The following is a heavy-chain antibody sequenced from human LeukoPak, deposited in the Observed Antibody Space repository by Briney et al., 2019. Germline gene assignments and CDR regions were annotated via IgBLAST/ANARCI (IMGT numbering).Heavy chain of an antibody. CDR3: ARDGPQLERRPHDAFDI. D-gene: IGHD1-1*01. J-gene: IGHJ3*02. CDR1: GFTVSSNY. CDR2: IYSGGST. V-gene: IGHV3-66*02. Sequence: PGGSLRLSCEASGFTVSSNYMSWVRQAPGKGLEWVSVIYSGGSTYYADSVKGRFTISRDNSKNTLYLQMNSLRAEDTAVYYCARDGPQLERRPHDAFDIWGQGTMVTVSS.